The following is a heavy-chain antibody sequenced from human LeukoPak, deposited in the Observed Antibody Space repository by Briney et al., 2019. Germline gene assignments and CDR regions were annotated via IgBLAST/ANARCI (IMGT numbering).Heavy chain of an antibody. Sequence: ASVKVSCKASGYTFTSYYMHWVRQAPGQGLEWMGIINPSGGSASYAQKFQGRVTMTRDTSTSTVYMELSSLRSEDTAVYYCARDLRLVNRFDYWGQGTLVTVSS. CDR2: INPSGGSA. V-gene: IGHV1-46*01. D-gene: IGHD3-9*01. J-gene: IGHJ4*02. CDR3: ARDLRLVNRFDY. CDR1: GYTFTSYY.